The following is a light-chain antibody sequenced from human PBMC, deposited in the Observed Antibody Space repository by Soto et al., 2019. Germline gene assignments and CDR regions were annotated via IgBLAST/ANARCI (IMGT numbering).Light chain of an antibody. CDR3: QQYNSYWT. Sequence: DIQMTQSPSTLSASVGDRVTITCRASQSVSGWLAWFQQKPGRAPKLLIYKASSLESGVPSRFSGSGFGTEFTLTINSLQPDDFATYYCQQYNSYWTFGQGTKVEMK. CDR1: QSVSGW. CDR2: KAS. J-gene: IGKJ1*01. V-gene: IGKV1-5*03.